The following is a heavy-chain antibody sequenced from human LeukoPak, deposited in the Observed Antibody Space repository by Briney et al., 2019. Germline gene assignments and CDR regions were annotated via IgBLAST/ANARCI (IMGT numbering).Heavy chain of an antibody. CDR3: VKAYCSGGSCYYFDY. V-gene: IGHV3-9*01. CDR1: GFTLDDCA. CDR2: ISWNSVNI. Sequence: GGSLRLSCAASGFTLDDCAMHWVRHAPGKGLEWVSGISWNSVNIGYVDSVKGRFTISRDNVKNSLYLQMNSLRVEDTALYYCVKAYCSGGSCYYFDYWGQGTLVTVSS. J-gene: IGHJ4*02. D-gene: IGHD2-15*01.